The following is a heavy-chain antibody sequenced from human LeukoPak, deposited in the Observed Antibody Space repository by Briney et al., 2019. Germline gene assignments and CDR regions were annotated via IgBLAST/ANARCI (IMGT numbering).Heavy chain of an antibody. CDR2: INHSGST. D-gene: IGHD3-9*01. CDR3: ARGGRDYNILTGYSYYYYYMDV. Sequence: SETLSLTCAVYGGSFSGYYWSWIRQPPGKGLEWIGEINHSGSTNYNPSLKSRVTISVDTSKNQFSLKLSSVTAADTAVYYCARGGRDYNILTGYSYYYYYMDVWGKGTTVTISS. V-gene: IGHV4-34*01. J-gene: IGHJ6*03. CDR1: GGSFSGYY.